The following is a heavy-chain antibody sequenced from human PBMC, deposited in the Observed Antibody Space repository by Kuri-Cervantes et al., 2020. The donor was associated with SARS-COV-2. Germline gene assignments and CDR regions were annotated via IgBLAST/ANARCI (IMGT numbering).Heavy chain of an antibody. CDR2: IIPIFGTA. CDR1: GGTFSSYA. Sequence: SVKVSCKASGGTFSSYAISWVRQAPGQGLEWMGGIIPIFGTANYAQKFQGRVTITTDESTSTAYMELSSLRSEDTAVCYCARCMWGRNPDYYYYMGVWGKGTTVTVSS. J-gene: IGHJ6*03. V-gene: IGHV1-69*05. D-gene: IGHD1-14*01. CDR3: ARCMWGRNPDYYYYMGV.